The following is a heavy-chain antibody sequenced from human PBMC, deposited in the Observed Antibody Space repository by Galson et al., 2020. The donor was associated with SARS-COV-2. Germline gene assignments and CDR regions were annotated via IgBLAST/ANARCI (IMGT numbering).Heavy chain of an antibody. CDR3: ARGPAPYSSGWSFDY. J-gene: IGHJ4*02. V-gene: IGHV4-34*01. CDR1: GGSFSGYY. D-gene: IGHD6-19*01. CDR2: INHSGST. Sequence: ETLSLTCAVYGGSFSGYYWSWIRQPPGKGLEWIGEINHSGSTNYNPSLKSRVTISVDTSKNQFSLKLSSVTAADTAVYYCARGPAPYSSGWSFDYWGQGTLVTVSS.